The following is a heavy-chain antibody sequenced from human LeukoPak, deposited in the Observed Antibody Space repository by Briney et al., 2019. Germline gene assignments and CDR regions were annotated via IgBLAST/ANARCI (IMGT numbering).Heavy chain of an antibody. D-gene: IGHD6-13*01. V-gene: IGHV3-30-3*01. CDR2: ISYDGNNK. J-gene: IGHJ4*02. CDR3: ARDWWAQAGAAGRNYFYY. CDR1: GFTFSTYA. Sequence: PGRSLRLSCAASGFTFSTYAIQWVRQAPGKELEWVALISYDGNNKYYADSVKGRFTISRDNSKNSLYLQINSLRAEDTAVYYCARDWWAQAGAAGRNYFYYWGQVTLVTVSS.